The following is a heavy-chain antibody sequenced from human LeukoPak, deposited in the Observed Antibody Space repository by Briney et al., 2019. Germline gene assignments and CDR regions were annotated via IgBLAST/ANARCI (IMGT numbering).Heavy chain of an antibody. V-gene: IGHV5-51*01. CDR2: IYPGDSDI. J-gene: IGHJ6*02. CDR3: ARSFGLDV. Sequence: GESLKISCKASGYSFTTDWIAWVRQMPRKGLEWMGIIYPGDSDIRYSPSLQGQVTISADKSISTAYLQWSALKASDTAMYYCARSFGLDVWGQGTAVTVSS. CDR1: GYSFTTDW.